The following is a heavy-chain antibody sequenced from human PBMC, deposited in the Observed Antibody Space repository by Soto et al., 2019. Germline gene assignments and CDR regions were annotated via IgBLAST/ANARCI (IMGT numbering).Heavy chain of an antibody. CDR3: ARGAMANFDY. Sequence: SVKVSCKASGGTFGSHGIAWVRQAPGQGLEWMGGLIAMLGTPTYARKVQGRATITADESLTSSYLELRSLRPEDTAVYFCARGAMANFDYWGQGTVVTVSS. CDR2: LIAMLGTP. CDR1: GGTFGSHG. J-gene: IGHJ4*02. V-gene: IGHV1-69*13. D-gene: IGHD5-18*01.